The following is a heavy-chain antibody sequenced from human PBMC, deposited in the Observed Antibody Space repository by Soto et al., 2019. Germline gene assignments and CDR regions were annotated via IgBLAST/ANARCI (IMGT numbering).Heavy chain of an antibody. V-gene: IGHV3-9*01. CDR1: GFTFDDYS. D-gene: IGHD5-18*01. CDR2: ISWHGGPI. J-gene: IGHJ4*02. Sequence: EVQLVESGGDLVQPGGSLRLSCKSSGFTFDDYSMSWVRQAPGKGLEWVSGISWHGGPIGYADSVKGRFTISRDNAKNSLYLQMNSLRPEGTALYYCAKGRQYNYGLDSWGQGTLVTVSS. CDR3: AKGRQYNYGLDS.